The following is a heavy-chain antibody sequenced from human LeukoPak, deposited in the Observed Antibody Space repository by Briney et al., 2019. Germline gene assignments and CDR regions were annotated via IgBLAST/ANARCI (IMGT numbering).Heavy chain of an antibody. CDR2: IKRDIDGGTT. Sequence: PGGSLRLSCAASGFTFSNSWMLWVRQAPGRGLEWVGRIKRDIDGGTTDYAAPVKGRFTITRDDSENTLYLQMNSLKTEVTAVYYCITDLPRRTSCSHDYWGQGTQVTVSS. D-gene: IGHD1-7*01. V-gene: IGHV3-15*01. CDR3: ITDLPRRTSCSHDY. CDR1: GFTFSNSW. J-gene: IGHJ4*02.